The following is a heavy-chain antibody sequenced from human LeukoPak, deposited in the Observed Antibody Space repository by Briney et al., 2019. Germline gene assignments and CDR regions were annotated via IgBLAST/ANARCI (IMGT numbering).Heavy chain of an antibody. CDR3: TKDPRSSWHYYGMDV. D-gene: IGHD6-13*01. V-gene: IGHV3-23*01. Sequence: PGGSLRLSCAASGFTFSSYAMSWVRQAPGKGLEWVSAISGSGGSTYYADSVKGRFTISRDNSKNTLYLQMNSLRAEDTAVYYCTKDPRSSWHYYGMDVWGQGTTVTVSS. CDR1: GFTFSSYA. CDR2: ISGSGGST. J-gene: IGHJ6*02.